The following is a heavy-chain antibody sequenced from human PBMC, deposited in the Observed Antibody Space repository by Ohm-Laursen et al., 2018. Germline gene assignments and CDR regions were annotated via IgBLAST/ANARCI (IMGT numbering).Heavy chain of an antibody. J-gene: IGHJ4*02. CDR1: GFTFSSYA. CDR2: ISSSGSIM. Sequence: SLRLSCAASGFTFSSYAMSWVRQAPGKGQEWISYISSSGSIMYYADSIKGRFTISRDNAKNSLYLQMNSLRAEDTAVYYCARDSRDGYNDALSPLDYWGQGTLVTVSS. V-gene: IGHV3-11*01. D-gene: IGHD5-24*01. CDR3: ARDSRDGYNDALSPLDY.